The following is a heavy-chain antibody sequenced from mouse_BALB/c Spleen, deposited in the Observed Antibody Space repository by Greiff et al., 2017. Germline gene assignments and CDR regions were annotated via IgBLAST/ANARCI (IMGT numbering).Heavy chain of an antibody. V-gene: IGHV2-6-7*01. CDR3: AREGYYGSDYYAMDY. D-gene: IGHD1-1*01. CDR1: GFSLTGYG. Sequence: VKLVESGPGLVAPSQSLSITCTVSGFSLTGYGVNWVRQPPGKGLEWLGMIWGDGSTDYNSALKSRLSISKDNSKSQVFLKMNSLQTDDTARYYCAREGYYGSDYYAMDYWGQGTSVTVSS. J-gene: IGHJ4*01. CDR2: IWGDGST.